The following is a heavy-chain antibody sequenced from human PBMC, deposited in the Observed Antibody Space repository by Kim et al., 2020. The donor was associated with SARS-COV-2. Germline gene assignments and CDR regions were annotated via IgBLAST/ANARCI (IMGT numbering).Heavy chain of an antibody. J-gene: IGHJ3*02. V-gene: IGHV3-11*03. CDR2: ISSSTTYT. CDR1: GFTFSDHY. CDR3: ASRSLAGAFEI. Sequence: GGSLRLSCAASGFTFSDHYMSWIRQSPGKGLEWVSYISSSTTYTNYADSVEGRFTISRDNAENSLYLQMHSLRAEDTAIYFCASRSLAGAFEIWGRGTMVTVSS.